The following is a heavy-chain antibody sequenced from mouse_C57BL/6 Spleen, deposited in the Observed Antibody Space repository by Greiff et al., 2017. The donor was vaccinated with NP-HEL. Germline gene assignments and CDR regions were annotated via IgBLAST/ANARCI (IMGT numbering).Heavy chain of an antibody. CDR1: GYTFTSYW. CDR3: ARDDYDGYYFDY. Sequence: VKLVESGTELVKPGASVKLSCKASGYTFTSYWMHWVKQRPGQGLEWIGNINPSNGGTNYNEKFKSKATLTVDKSSSTAYMQLSSLTSEDSAVYYCARDDYDGYYFDYWGQGTTLTVSS. CDR2: INPSNGGT. J-gene: IGHJ2*01. V-gene: IGHV1-53*01. D-gene: IGHD2-4*01.